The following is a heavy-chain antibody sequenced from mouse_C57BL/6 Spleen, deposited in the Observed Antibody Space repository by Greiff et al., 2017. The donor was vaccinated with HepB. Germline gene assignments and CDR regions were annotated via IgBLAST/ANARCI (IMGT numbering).Heavy chain of an antibody. CDR2: IDPSDSYT. Sequence: QVQLQQPGAELVMPGASVKLSCKASVYTFTSYWMHWVKQRPGQGLEWIGEIDPSDSYTNYNQKFKGKSTLTVDKSSSTAYMQLSSLTSEDSAVYYCATTMITRLFDYWGQGTTLTVSS. V-gene: IGHV1-69*01. D-gene: IGHD2-4*01. J-gene: IGHJ2*01. CDR3: ATTMITRLFDY. CDR1: VYTFTSYW.